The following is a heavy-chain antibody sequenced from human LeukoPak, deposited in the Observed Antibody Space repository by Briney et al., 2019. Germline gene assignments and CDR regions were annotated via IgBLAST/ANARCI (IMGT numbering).Heavy chain of an antibody. CDR1: GFTFTSCG. V-gene: IGHV3-23*01. CDR2: ISGSGGTT. CDR3: AKVYDNQLLLNWFDP. J-gene: IGHJ5*02. D-gene: IGHD2-2*01. Sequence: PGGTLRLSCIASGFTFTSCGMSWVRQAPGRGLEWVSAISGSGGTTYYEDYVKGRFTISRDNSKNTLYLQMNSRRGEDTAVYYCAKVYDNQLLLNWFDPWGQGTLVTVSS.